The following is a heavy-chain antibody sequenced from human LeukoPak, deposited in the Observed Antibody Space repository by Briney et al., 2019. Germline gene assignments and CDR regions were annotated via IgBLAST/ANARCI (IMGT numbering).Heavy chain of an antibody. J-gene: IGHJ4*02. D-gene: IGHD6-19*01. V-gene: IGHV3-30-3*01. CDR1: GFTFSNYA. Sequence: PGMSLRLSCAASGFTFSNYAMHWVRQAPGKGLEWVAFISYDGSNKYYADSVKGRFTISRDNSKNTLYLQMNSLRAEDTAMHYCARDKAEQWLPGDYWGQGTLVTVSS. CDR3: ARDKAEQWLPGDY. CDR2: ISYDGSNK.